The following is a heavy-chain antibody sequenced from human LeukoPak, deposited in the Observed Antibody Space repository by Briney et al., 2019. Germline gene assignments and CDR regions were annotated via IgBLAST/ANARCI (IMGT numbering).Heavy chain of an antibody. J-gene: IGHJ4*02. CDR1: GFTFSDYW. D-gene: IGHD3-22*01. CDR3: ARSARGYYYDSSGYYSPLFDY. V-gene: IGHV3-7*01. Sequence: GGSLRLSCGVSGFTFSDYWMNWVRQAPGKGLEWVASIKQDGSEKSYVDSVKGRFTISRDNAKNSLYLQMNSLRAEDTAVYYCARSARGYYYDSSGYYSPLFDYWGQGTLVTVSS. CDR2: IKQDGSEK.